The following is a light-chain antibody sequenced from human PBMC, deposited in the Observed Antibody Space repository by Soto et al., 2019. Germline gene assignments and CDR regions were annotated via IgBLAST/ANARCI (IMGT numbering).Light chain of an antibody. J-gene: IGLJ3*02. Sequence: QSALTQPASVTGSPGQSITISCTGTSSDVGGYNHVSWYQQYPGTAPKLIIYEVTNRPSGVSDRFSGSKSGNTASLTISGLQTEDEADYYCTSYTVRTSWVFGGGTKVTVL. CDR2: EVT. CDR1: SSDVGGYNH. V-gene: IGLV2-14*01. CDR3: TSYTVRTSWV.